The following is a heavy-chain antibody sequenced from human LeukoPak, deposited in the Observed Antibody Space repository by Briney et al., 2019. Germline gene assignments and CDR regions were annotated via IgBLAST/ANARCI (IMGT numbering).Heavy chain of an antibody. D-gene: IGHD3-10*01. CDR3: AKDKYYGSGSYRTFDY. J-gene: IGHJ4*02. Sequence: PGGSLRLSCAASGFTFDDYAMHWVRQAPGKGLEWVSGISWNSGSIGYADSVKGRFTISRDNAKNSLYLQMNSLRAEDTALYYCAKDKYYGSGSYRTFDYWGQGTLVTVSS. V-gene: IGHV3-9*01. CDR1: GFTFDDYA. CDR2: ISWNSGSI.